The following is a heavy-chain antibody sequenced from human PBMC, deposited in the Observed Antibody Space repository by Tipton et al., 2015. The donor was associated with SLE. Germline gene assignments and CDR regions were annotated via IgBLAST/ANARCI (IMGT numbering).Heavy chain of an antibody. V-gene: IGHV3-20*04. CDR2: IIWNSDSR. D-gene: IGHD1/OR15-1a*01. CDR1: GFTFSDYY. J-gene: IGHJ6*02. Sequence: SLRLSCAASGFTFSDYYMSWVRQGPGKGLEWVSGIIWNSDSRGYADSVKGRFTISRDNAKTSLYLQMNFLRPEDTALYYCVSGTRRDYYYGLDVWGQGTTVTVSS. CDR3: VSGTRRDYYYGLDV.